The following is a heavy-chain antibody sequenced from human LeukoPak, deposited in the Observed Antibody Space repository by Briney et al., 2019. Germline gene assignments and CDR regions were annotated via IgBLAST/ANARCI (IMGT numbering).Heavy chain of an antibody. CDR3: ATDIVPGYYFDY. Sequence: ASVKVSCKASGYTFTSYGISWVRQAPGQGLEWMGWISAYNGNTNYAQKLQGRVTMTTDTSTSTAYMELRSLRSEDTAVYYCATDIVPGYYFDYWGQGTLVTVSS. D-gene: IGHD2-15*01. J-gene: IGHJ4*02. CDR2: ISAYNGNT. CDR1: GYTFTSYG. V-gene: IGHV1-18*01.